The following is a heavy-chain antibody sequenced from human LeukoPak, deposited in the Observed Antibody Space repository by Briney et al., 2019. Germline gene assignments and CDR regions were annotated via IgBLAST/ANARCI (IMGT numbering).Heavy chain of an antibody. J-gene: IGHJ4*02. CDR3: AKDPLTGYYPYYFGY. CDR1: GFTFSTYG. D-gene: IGHD3-9*01. V-gene: IGHV3-30*18. CDR2: ISYDGGSK. Sequence: GGSLRLSCVASGFTFSTYGMHWVRQAPGKGLEWVAVISYDGGSKYYADSVKGRFTISRDTFKNTVYLQMNSLRGEDTAVYYCAKDPLTGYYPYYFGYWGQGTLVTVSS.